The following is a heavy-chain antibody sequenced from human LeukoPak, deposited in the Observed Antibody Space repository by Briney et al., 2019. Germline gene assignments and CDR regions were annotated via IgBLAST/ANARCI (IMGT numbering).Heavy chain of an antibody. CDR3: GRAKVPYGDYYGFDP. CDR1: GFTFSSDW. V-gene: IGHV3-74*01. CDR2: IHSDGSSR. Sequence: GGALRLACSASGFTFSSDWGQWVRRARGKVMVWVSRIHSDGSSRRYGDPVKGRFTISRDNAKNPLYLQLNSLRAEDTAVYYCGRAKVPYGDYYGFDPWGERSLATVSS. J-gene: IGHJ5*02. D-gene: IGHD4-17*01.